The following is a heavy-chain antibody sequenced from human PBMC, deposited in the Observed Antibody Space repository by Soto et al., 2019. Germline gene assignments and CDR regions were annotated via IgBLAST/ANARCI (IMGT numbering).Heavy chain of an antibody. CDR3: ATDSAGRGPFDP. CDR1: GGSFGTNY. D-gene: IGHD3-10*01. Sequence: QGQLQESGPRLVSPSGTLSLTCTISGGSFGTNYWSWIRQAPGKGLEWIGYTYYTGSTKYNPSLKSRATISVDKSNNQFSLTLNSAAAADTAVYYCATDSAGRGPFDPWGQGILVTVSS. CDR2: TYYTGST. V-gene: IGHV4-59*13. J-gene: IGHJ5*02.